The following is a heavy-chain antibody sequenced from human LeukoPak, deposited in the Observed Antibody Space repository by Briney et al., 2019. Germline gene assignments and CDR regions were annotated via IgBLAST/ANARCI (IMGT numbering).Heavy chain of an antibody. J-gene: IGHJ3*02. CDR1: GFTFSSYW. CDR2: IKQDGSEK. Sequence: GGSLRLSCVASGFTFSSYWMSWVRQAPGKGLEWVANIKQDGSEKYYVDSVKGRFTISRDNAKNSLYLQMNSLRAEDTAVYYCARFDIVATIGTDAFDIWGQGTMVTVSS. CDR3: ARFDIVATIGTDAFDI. D-gene: IGHD5-12*01. V-gene: IGHV3-7*01.